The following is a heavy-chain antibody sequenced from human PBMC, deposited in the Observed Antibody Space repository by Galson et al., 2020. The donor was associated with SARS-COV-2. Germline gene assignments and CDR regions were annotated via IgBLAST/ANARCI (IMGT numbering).Heavy chain of an antibody. CDR2: IYHSGST. J-gene: IGHJ6*02. CDR1: GGSITSGRYY. V-gene: IGHV4-31*03. Sequence: SETLSLTCSVSGGSITSGRYYWSWIRQHPGKGLEWIGHIYHSGSTYYNPSLKSRVTISVDTSNNQFSLNLNSVTAADTAVYYCASWTYFYNALDVWCQGTTVTVSS. D-gene: IGHD3-3*01. CDR3: ASWTYFYNALDV.